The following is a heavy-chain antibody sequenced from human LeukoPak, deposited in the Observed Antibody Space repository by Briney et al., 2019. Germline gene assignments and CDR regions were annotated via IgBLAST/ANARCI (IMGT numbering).Heavy chain of an antibody. D-gene: IGHD2-15*01. J-gene: IGHJ4*02. Sequence: GASVKVSCKASGFIFTSYEISWVRQAPGQGLEWMGGVSTYNGNTNYAQKLQGRVTMTTDTSTSIAYMELRSLRSDDTAVYYCARSSGVVAATLDYWGQGTLVTVSS. V-gene: IGHV1-18*01. CDR1: GFIFTSYE. CDR2: VSTYNGNT. CDR3: ARSSGVVAATLDY.